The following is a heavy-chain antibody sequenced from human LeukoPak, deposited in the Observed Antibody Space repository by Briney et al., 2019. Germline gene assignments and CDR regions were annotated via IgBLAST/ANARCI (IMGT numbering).Heavy chain of an antibody. CDR3: ARDPRWAPNDSSGYFTY. CDR1: GFTFSSYA. J-gene: IGHJ4*01. D-gene: IGHD3-22*01. Sequence: GRSLRLSCAASGFTFSSYAMHWVRQAPGKGLEWVAVISYDGSNKYYADSVKGRFTISRDNSKNTLYLQMNSLRAEDTAVYYCARDPRWAPNDSSGYFTYWGDGTLVTVSS. CDR2: ISYDGSNK. V-gene: IGHV3-30*04.